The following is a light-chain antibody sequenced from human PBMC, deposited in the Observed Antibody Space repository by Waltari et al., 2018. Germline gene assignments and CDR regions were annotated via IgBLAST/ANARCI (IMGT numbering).Light chain of an antibody. V-gene: IGKV1-9*01. Sequence: DIQLTQSPSFLSASVGDSVTITCRASQGISSYLAWYQQKPGKAPKLLIYAASILQSGVPSRFSGSGSGTEFTLTISSLQPEDFATYYCQQLNSYPPYSFGQGTRLEIK. CDR2: AAS. CDR3: QQLNSYPPYS. J-gene: IGKJ2*03. CDR1: QGISSY.